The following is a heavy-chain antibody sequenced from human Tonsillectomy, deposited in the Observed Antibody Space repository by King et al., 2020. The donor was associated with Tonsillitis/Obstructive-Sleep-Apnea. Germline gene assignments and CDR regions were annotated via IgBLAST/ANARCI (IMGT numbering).Heavy chain of an antibody. CDR1: GFTFDDYG. CDR2: FNWYGVST. Sequence: QLVQSGGGVVRPGGSLRLSCAASGFTFDDYGMSWVRQAQGNGLEWVSGFNWYGVSTGYADSVKVRFTICRDNAKNSLYLQMNSLRAEDTALYYCARDRVVPAAIYYYYYMDVWGKGTTVTVSS. V-gene: IGHV3-20*04. CDR3: ARDRVVPAAIYYYYYMDV. J-gene: IGHJ6*03. D-gene: IGHD2-2*01.